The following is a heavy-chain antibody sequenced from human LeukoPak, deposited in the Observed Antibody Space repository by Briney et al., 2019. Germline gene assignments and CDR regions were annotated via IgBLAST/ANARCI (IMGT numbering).Heavy chain of an antibody. Sequence: SVKVSCKASGGTFTSYAISWVRQAPGQGLEWMGGIIPILGIANYAQKFQGRVTITADKSTSPAYMELSSLESEDKAVEYCSGERRDTEGEVHFDYWGQGTLVTVSS. CDR1: GGTFTSYA. J-gene: IGHJ4*02. V-gene: IGHV1-69*10. CDR2: IIPILGIA. D-gene: IGHD3-10*01. CDR3: SGERRDTEGEVHFDY.